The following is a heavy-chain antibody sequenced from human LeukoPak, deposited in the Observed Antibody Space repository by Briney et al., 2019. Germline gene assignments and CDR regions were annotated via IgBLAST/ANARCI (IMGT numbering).Heavy chain of an antibody. CDR3: ARDVYYYDSSGYYLGAFDI. Sequence: PSETLSLTCTVSGGSISSGSYYWSWIRQPPGKGLEWIGSIYHSGSTYYNPSLKSRVTISVDTSKNQFSLKLSSVTAADTAVYYCARDVYYYDSSGYYLGAFDIWGQGTMVTVSS. J-gene: IGHJ3*02. D-gene: IGHD3-22*01. V-gene: IGHV4-39*07. CDR1: GGSISSGSYY. CDR2: IYHSGST.